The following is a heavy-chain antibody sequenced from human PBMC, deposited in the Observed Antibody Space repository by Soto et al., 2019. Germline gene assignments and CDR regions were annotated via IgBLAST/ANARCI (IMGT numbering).Heavy chain of an antibody. Sequence: VGSLRLSCAVSGFTFSSYAMSWVRQAPGKGLEWVSAISGSGGSTYYADSAKGRFTISRDNSKNTLYLQMNSLRAEDTAVYYCAKEGPRWLVEYYFDYWGQGTLVTVSS. J-gene: IGHJ4*02. CDR2: ISGSGGST. CDR3: AKEGPRWLVEYYFDY. CDR1: GFTFSSYA. V-gene: IGHV3-23*01. D-gene: IGHD6-19*01.